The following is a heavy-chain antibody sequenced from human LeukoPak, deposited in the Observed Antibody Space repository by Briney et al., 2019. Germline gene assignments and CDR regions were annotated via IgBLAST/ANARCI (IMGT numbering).Heavy chain of an antibody. Sequence: PGGSLRLSCAASGFTFSSYAMSWVRQAPGKGLEWVSAISGSGGSTYYADSVKGRFTISRDNSKNPLYLQMNSLRAEDTAVYYCAKEGVVVVAATASPEKLFDYWGQGTLVTVSS. CDR1: GFTFSSYA. CDR2: ISGSGGST. D-gene: IGHD2-15*01. V-gene: IGHV3-23*01. J-gene: IGHJ4*02. CDR3: AKEGVVVVAATASPEKLFDY.